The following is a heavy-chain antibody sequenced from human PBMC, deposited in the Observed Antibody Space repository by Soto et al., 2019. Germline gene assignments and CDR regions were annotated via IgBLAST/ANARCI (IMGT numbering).Heavy chain of an antibody. J-gene: IGHJ6*02. Sequence: SVKVSCKASGGTFSSYAISWVRQAPGQGLEWMGGIIPIFGTANYAQKFQGRVTITADESTSTAYMELSSLRSEDTAVYYCARTVLRFLEWVAYYYYYYGMDVWGQGTTVTVSS. D-gene: IGHD3-3*01. CDR2: IIPIFGTA. CDR3: ARTVLRFLEWVAYYYYYYGMDV. V-gene: IGHV1-69*13. CDR1: GGTFSSYA.